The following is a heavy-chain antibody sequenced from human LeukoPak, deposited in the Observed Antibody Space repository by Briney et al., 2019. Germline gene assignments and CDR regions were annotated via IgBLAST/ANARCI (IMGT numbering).Heavy chain of an antibody. Sequence: PSQTLSLTCTVSGGSISSGGYYWGWIRQPPGKGLEWIGSIHHSGSTYYNPSLKSRVTISVDTSKNQFSLKLTSVTAADTAVYYCAREGYYGSGSRCMDVWGQGTTVTVSS. CDR1: GGSISSGGYY. J-gene: IGHJ6*02. CDR2: IHHSGST. V-gene: IGHV4-39*07. D-gene: IGHD3-10*01. CDR3: AREGYYGSGSRCMDV.